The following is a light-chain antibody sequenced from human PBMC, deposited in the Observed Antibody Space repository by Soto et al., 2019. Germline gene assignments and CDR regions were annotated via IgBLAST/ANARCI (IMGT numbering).Light chain of an antibody. V-gene: IGKV1-5*03. Sequence: DIQMTQSPPILSASVGDRVTMTCRASQSISSRLAWYQQKPGRAPKLLIYKASTLETAVPSRFSGSGSGTEFTLTISSLQPDHFATYYCQQYNTYSSFGPGTKVDMK. CDR2: KAS. J-gene: IGKJ3*01. CDR1: QSISSR. CDR3: QQYNTYSS.